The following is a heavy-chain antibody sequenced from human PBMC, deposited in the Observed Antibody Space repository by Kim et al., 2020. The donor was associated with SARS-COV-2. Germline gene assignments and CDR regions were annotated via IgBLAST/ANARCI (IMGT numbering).Heavy chain of an antibody. V-gene: IGHV4-59*08. Sequence: KSRVTISADTSKNQFSLKLSSVTAADTAVYYCARPVVSASRFYYYYYGMDVWGQGTTVTVSS. CDR3: ARPVVSASRFYYYYYGMDV. J-gene: IGHJ6*02. D-gene: IGHD2-15*01.